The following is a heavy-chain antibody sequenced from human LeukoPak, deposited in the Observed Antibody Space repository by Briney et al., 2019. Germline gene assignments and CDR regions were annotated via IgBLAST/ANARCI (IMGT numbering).Heavy chain of an antibody. CDR3: ARALTGDAFDI. V-gene: IGHV3-66*01. J-gene: IGHJ3*02. CDR1: GGSISSYY. Sequence: PSETLSLTCTVSGGSISSYYWSWIRQPPGKGLEWVSVIYSGGSTYYADSVKGRFTISRDNSKNTLYLQMNSLRAEDTAVYYCARALTGDAFDIWGQGTMVTVSS. D-gene: IGHD3-9*01. CDR2: IYSGGST.